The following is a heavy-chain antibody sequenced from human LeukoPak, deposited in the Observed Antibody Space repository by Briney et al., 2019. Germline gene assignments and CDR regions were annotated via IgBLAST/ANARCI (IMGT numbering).Heavy chain of an antibody. D-gene: IGHD3-10*01. CDR3: AKDWSQLWFGDPNWFDP. Sequence: PGGSLRLSCAASGFTFSSYWMHWVRQAPGKGLVWVSRINSDGSSTSYADSVKGRFTISRDNAKNTLYLQMNSLRAEDTAVYYCAKDWSQLWFGDPNWFDPWGQGTLVTVSS. J-gene: IGHJ5*02. CDR2: INSDGSST. V-gene: IGHV3-74*01. CDR1: GFTFSSYW.